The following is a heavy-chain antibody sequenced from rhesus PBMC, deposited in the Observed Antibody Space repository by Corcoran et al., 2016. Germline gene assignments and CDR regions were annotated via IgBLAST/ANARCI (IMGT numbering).Heavy chain of an antibody. D-gene: IGHD3-28*01. Sequence: QVQLQESGPGLVKPSATLSLTCAVSGGSISSSNWWSWLRQPPGKGLEWIGYISGSSGSTSYNPSLKSRVTISTDTSKNQFSLKLSSVTAADTAVYYCARHPRSYYDSGYYTSVYWGQGVLVTVSS. CDR1: GGSISSSNW. CDR3: ARHPRSYYDSGYYTSVY. J-gene: IGHJ4*01. CDR2: ISGSSGST. V-gene: IGHV4-65*01.